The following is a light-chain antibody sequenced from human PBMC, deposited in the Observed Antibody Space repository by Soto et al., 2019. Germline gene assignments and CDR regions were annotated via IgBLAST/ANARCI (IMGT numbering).Light chain of an antibody. J-gene: IGKJ5*01. CDR1: QSVSSSY. V-gene: IGKV3-20*01. CDR3: QQYASSPRIT. CDR2: GAS. Sequence: EIVLTQSPGTLSLSPGERATLSCRASQSVSSSYLAWYQQKPGQAPRLLIYGASSRATGIPDRFSGSGSGTDFTLTISRLEPEDFAVYYCQQYASSPRITFGQGIRLEIK.